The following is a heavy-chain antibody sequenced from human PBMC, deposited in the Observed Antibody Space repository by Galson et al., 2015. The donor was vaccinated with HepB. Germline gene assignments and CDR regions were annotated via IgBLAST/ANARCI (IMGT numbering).Heavy chain of an antibody. CDR1: GYTFTSYG. J-gene: IGHJ6*02. D-gene: IGHD5-18*01. V-gene: IGHV1-18*04. Sequence: SVKVSCKASGYTFTSYGISWVRQAPGQGLEWMGWISAYNGNTNYAQKPQGRVTMTTDTSTSTAYMELRSLRSDDTAVYYCARADGYSYGHEGHYYYYGMDVWGQGTTVTVSS. CDR2: ISAYNGNT. CDR3: ARADGYSYGHEGHYYYYGMDV.